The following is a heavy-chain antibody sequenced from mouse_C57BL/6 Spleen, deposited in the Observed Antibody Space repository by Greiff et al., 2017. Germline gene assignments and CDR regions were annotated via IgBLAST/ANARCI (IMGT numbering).Heavy chain of an antibody. J-gene: IGHJ2*01. Sequence: QVQLQQSGAELARPGASVKMSCKASGYTFTSYTMHWVKQRPGQGLEWIGYINPSSGYTTYNQKFKDKATLTADKSSSTAYMQLSSLTSEDSAVYYCARYDYDPLFDYWGQGTTLTVSS. CDR1: GYTFTSYT. D-gene: IGHD2-4*01. V-gene: IGHV1-4*01. CDR2: INPSSGYT. CDR3: ARYDYDPLFDY.